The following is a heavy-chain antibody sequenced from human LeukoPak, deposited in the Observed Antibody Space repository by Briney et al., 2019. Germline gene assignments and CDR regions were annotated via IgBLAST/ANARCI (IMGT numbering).Heavy chain of an antibody. D-gene: IGHD3-22*01. CDR3: ARGGFDSSGYYYPAGYYYYYMDV. J-gene: IGHJ6*03. CDR1: GGTFSSYA. CDR2: IIPIFGTA. V-gene: IGHV1-69*05. Sequence: SVKVSCKASGGTFSSYAISWARQAPGQGLEWMGRIIPIFGTANYAQKFQGRVTITTDESTSTAYMELSSLRSEDTAVYYCARGGFDSSGYYYPAGYYYYYMDVWGKGTTVTVSS.